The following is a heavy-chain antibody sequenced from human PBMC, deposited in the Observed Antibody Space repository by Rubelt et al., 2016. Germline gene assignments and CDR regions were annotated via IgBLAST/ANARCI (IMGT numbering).Heavy chain of an antibody. CDR1: DGSISNYY. CDR2: IYYSGST. J-gene: IGHJ4*02. V-gene: IGHV4-59*01. D-gene: IGHD1-26*01. CDR3: ARHDTGSFLFDF. Sequence: QLQLQESGPGLVKPSETLSLTCTASDGSISNYYWSWIRQPPGKGLEWIGNIYYSGSTHYNPSLKSRVTISVDTSKNQFSLKLSSVTAADTAVYYCARHDTGSFLFDFWGQGTPVTVSS.